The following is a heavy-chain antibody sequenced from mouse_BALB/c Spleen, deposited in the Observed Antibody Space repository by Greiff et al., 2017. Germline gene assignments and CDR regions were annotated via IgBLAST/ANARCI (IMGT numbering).Heavy chain of an antibody. J-gene: IGHJ2*01. CDR1: GFTFSSYT. D-gene: IGHD1-1*01. V-gene: IGHV5-6-4*01. CDR2: ISSGGSYT. Sequence: EVQLVESGAGLVKPGGSLKLSCAASGFTFSSYTMSWVRQTPEKRLEWVATISSGGSYTYYPDSVKGRFTISRDNAKNTLYLQMSSLTSEDTAMYYCTRDHYGSSYDMDYWGQGTTLTVSS. CDR3: TRDHYGSSYDMDY.